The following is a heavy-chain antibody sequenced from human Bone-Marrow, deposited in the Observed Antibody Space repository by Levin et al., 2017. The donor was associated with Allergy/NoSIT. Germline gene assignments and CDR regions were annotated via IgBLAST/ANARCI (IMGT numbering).Heavy chain of an antibody. Sequence: ASVKVSCKASGDTIINYYIHWVRQAPGQGLEWMGLIKPSGSNRNYAQKFQGRVTMTRDTSTNTVYMDLSSLRSEDTAMYFCAILTHYYDSSGPHSFDVWGQGTMVTVTS. CDR1: GDTIINYY. J-gene: IGHJ3*01. CDR3: AILTHYYDSSGPHSFDV. CDR2: IKPSGSNR. V-gene: IGHV1-46*01. D-gene: IGHD3-22*01.